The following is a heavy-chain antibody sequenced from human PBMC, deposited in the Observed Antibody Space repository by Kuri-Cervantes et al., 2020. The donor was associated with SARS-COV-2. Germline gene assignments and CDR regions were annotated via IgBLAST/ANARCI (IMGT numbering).Heavy chain of an antibody. CDR1: GYTFTSYD. J-gene: IGHJ4*02. CDR3: ARGGSYDSSGYLSEIDY. CDR2: IIPIFGTA. V-gene: IGHV1-69*13. Sequence: SVKVSCKASGYTFTSYDINWVRQATGQGLEWMGGIIPIFGTANYAQKFQGRVTITADESTSTAYMELSSLRSEDTAVYYCARGGSYDSSGYLSEIDYWGQGTLVTVSS. D-gene: IGHD3-22*01.